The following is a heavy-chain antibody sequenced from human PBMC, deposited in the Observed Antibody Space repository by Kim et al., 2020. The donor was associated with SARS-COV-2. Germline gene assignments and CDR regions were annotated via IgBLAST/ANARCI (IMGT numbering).Heavy chain of an antibody. CDR1: GFTFSSYW. J-gene: IGHJ6*02. D-gene: IGHD3-9*01. V-gene: IGHV3-7*03. Sequence: GGSLRLSCAASGFTFSSYWMSWVRQAPGKGLEWVANIKQDGSATYYVDSVKGRFTISRDNAKNPLYLQMNSLRAEDTAVYYCARGGGLRYFDWSRIDYYFDGRDVWGQGTTVTVSS. CDR3: ARGGGLRYFDWSRIDYYFDGRDV. CDR2: IKQDGSAT.